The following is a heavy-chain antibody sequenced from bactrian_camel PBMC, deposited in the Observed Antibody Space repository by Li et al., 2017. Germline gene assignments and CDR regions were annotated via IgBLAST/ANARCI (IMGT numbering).Heavy chain of an antibody. J-gene: IGHJ4*01. CDR2: LFPKTGYT. Sequence: HVQLVESGGGSVQTGGSLRLSCAASDYTVTLNSMGWFRQAPGREREGVASLFPKTGYTYYADSVKGRFTISQDDAKNTLYLQMTSLKPEDTAMYYCAAQPGLKVVNNRKMYVKAENFNYWGQGTQVTVS. D-gene: IGHD1*01. CDR1: DYTVTLNS. CDR3: AAQPGLKVVNNRKMYVKAENFNY. V-gene: IGHV3S54*01.